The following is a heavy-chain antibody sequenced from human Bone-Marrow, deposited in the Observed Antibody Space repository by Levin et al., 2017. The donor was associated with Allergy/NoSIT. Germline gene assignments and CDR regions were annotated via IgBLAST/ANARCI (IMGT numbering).Heavy chain of an antibody. CDR3: ARGDHDTMIPYTL. J-gene: IGHJ4*02. CDR2: IDPNSGNT. Sequence: NPGGSLRLSCKASGYTFVAYYIHWVRQAPGDRLEWMGWIDPNSGNTNYVYEFQSRVTMTRDTSTTTAHLELSGLTSDDTAVHDCARGDHDTMIPYTLWRQGALVTVSS. V-gene: IGHV1-2*07. D-gene: IGHD3-22*01. CDR1: GYTFVAYY.